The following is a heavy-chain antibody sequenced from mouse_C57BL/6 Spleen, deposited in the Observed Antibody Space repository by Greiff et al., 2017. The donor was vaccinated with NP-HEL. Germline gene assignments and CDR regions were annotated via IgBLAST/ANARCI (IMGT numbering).Heavy chain of an antibody. CDR1: GYTFTSYW. CDR2: IHPNSGST. V-gene: IGHV1-64*01. Sequence: QVQLQQPGAELVKPGASVKLSCKASGYTFTSYWMHWVKQRPGQGLEWIGMIHPNSGSTNYNEKFKSKATLTVDKSSSTAYMQLSSLTSEDSAVYYCAREYYGSSPNWYFDVWGTGTTVTVSS. J-gene: IGHJ1*03. CDR3: AREYYGSSPNWYFDV. D-gene: IGHD1-1*01.